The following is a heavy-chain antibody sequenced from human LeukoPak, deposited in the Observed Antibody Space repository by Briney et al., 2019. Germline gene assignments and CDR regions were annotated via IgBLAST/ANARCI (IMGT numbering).Heavy chain of an antibody. CDR2: INPSGGST. D-gene: IGHD6-6*01. CDR3: ARGESSSSGDPYYFDY. Sequence: ASVKVSCKASGYTFTSYYMHWVGQAPGQELEWMGIINPSGGSTSYAQKFQGRVTMTRDMSTSTVYMELSSLRSEDTAVYYCARGESSSSGDPYYFDYWGQGTLVTVSS. J-gene: IGHJ4*02. V-gene: IGHV1-46*01. CDR1: GYTFTSYY.